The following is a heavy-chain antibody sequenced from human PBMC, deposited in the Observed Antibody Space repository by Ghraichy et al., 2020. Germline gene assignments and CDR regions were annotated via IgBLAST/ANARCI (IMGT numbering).Heavy chain of an antibody. CDR3: ARARDRYSSSWYGPDGMDV. D-gene: IGHD6-13*01. Sequence: LSLTCAASGFTFSSYDMHWVRQATGKGLEWVSAIGTAGDTYYPGSVKGRFTISRENAKNSLYLQMNNLRAGDTAVYYCARARDRYSSSWYGPDGMDVWGQGTTVTVSS. CDR2: IGTAGDT. J-gene: IGHJ6*02. CDR1: GFTFSSYD. V-gene: IGHV3-13*01.